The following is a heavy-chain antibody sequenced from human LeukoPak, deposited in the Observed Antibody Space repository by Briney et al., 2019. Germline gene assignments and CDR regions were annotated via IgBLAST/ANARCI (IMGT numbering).Heavy chain of an antibody. CDR2: VSGSGGST. J-gene: IGHJ4*02. D-gene: IGHD3-3*01. Sequence: GGSLRLSCAASGFTFSSYAMSWVRQAPGKGLEWVSAVSGSGGSTYYADSVKGRFTISRDNSKNTLYLQMNSLRAEDTAVYYCAKDGVGGGYNDYWGQGTLVTVSS. V-gene: IGHV3-23*01. CDR1: GFTFSSYA. CDR3: AKDGVGGGYNDY.